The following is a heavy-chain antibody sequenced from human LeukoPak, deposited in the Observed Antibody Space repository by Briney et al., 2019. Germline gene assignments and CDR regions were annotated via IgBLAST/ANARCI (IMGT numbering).Heavy chain of an antibody. CDR3: ARHVVVVVPAATDNWFDP. V-gene: IGHV4-59*08. Sequence: SETLSLTCTVSGGSIRSYYWSWIRQPPGKELEWIGYIYYSGSTNYNPSLKSRVTISVDTSKNQFSLKLSSVTAADTAVYYCARHVVVVVPAATDNWFDPWGQGTLVTVSS. D-gene: IGHD2-2*01. CDR1: GGSIRSYY. CDR2: IYYSGST. J-gene: IGHJ5*02.